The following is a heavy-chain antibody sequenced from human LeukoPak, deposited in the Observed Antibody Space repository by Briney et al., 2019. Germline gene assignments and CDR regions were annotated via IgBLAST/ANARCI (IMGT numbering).Heavy chain of an antibody. J-gene: IGHJ4*02. D-gene: IGHD3-10*01. CDR1: GFTFSSYA. V-gene: IGHV3-23*01. CDR3: AKDSFRGVIITSWDY. Sequence: GGSLRLSCAASGFTFSSYAMSWVRQAPGKGLEWASTISGSGGSTYYADSVKGRFTISRDNSKNTLFLQMNSLRAEDTAVYYCAKDSFRGVIITSWDYWGQGTLVTVSS. CDR2: ISGSGGST.